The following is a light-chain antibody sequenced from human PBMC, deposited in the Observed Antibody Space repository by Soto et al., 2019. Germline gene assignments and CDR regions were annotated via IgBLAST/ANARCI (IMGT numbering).Light chain of an antibody. V-gene: IGLV2-23*01. Sequence: QSVLTQPASVSGSPGQSITISCTGTSSDVGGYNYVSWHQQHPGKAPKVIIYEGIKRPSGVSNRFSGSNSGSTASLTISGLQAEDEADYYCCSYVGATTYVFGTGTKVTVL. CDR1: SSDVGGYNY. CDR3: CSYVGATTYV. J-gene: IGLJ1*01. CDR2: EGI.